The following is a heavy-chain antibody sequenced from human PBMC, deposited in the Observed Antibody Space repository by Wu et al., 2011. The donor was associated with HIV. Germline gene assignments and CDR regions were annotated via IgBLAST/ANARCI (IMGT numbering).Heavy chain of an antibody. V-gene: IGHV1-8*03. CDR2: MNPNSGNT. D-gene: IGHD6-19*01. CDR3: ARDRARSSGWYYFDY. CDR1: GYTFTSYD. Sequence: QVQLVQSGAEVKKPGASVKVSCKASGYTFTSYDINWVRQATGQGLEWMGWMNPNSGNTGYAQKLQGRVTITRNTSISTAYMELSRLRSDDTAVYYCARDRARSSGWYYFDYWGQGTLVTVSS. J-gene: IGHJ4*02.